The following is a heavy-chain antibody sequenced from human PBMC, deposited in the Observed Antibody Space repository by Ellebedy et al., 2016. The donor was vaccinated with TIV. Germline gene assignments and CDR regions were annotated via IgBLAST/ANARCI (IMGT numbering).Heavy chain of an antibody. CDR1: GFAFSSYA. CDR3: AELTSSAFDM. V-gene: IGHV3-23*01. CDR2: ISRDSATI. Sequence: GESLKISCAASGFAFSSYAMSWVRQAPGKGPEWVSPISRDSATIYYADSVKGRFTNSRDNSKNALYLQMNNLRDEDTAVYYCAELTSSAFDMWGQGTMVTVSS. J-gene: IGHJ3*02. D-gene: IGHD3-10*01.